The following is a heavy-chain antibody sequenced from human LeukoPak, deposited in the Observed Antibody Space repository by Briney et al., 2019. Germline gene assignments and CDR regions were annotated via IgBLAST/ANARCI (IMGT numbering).Heavy chain of an antibody. CDR2: IDPDSGGT. D-gene: IGHD5-12*01. J-gene: IGHJ5*02. CDR1: GYTFTGYF. CDR3: ARVHRAGGWTLALDP. V-gene: IGHV1-2*02. Sequence: ASVKVSCKASGYTFTGYFMHWVRQAPGQGLEWMSWIDPDSGGTNYAQVFQGRVTVTRDKSISTAYMELGSLRSDDTAVYYCARVHRAGGWTLALDPWGQGTLVTVSS.